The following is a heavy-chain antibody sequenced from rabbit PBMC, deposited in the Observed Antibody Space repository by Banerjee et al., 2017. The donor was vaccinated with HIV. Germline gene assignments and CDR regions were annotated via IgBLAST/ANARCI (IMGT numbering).Heavy chain of an antibody. V-gene: IGHV1S47*01. D-gene: IGHD4-1*01. CDR2: IYPDRGVT. J-gene: IGHJ4*01. Sequence: QEQLVESGGGLVTLGGSLKLSCKASGIDFSSRGISWVRQAPGKGLEWIAYIYPDRGVTDYASWVNGRFTISLDNAQNTVFLQMTSLTAADTATYFCARDDSSSGWGNFNLWGPGTLVTDS. CDR1: GIDFSSRG. CDR3: ARDDSSSGWGNFNL.